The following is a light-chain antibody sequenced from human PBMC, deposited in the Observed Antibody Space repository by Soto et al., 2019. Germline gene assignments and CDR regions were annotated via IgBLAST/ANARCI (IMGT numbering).Light chain of an antibody. CDR1: QSLTSNY. CDR3: KQYGKS. Sequence: EIVLTQSPGTLSLSPGETATLSCRASQSLTSNYLAWYQQKPGQAPRLLIYAASSRATCIPDRFSGSGSGTDVTLTISRLEPEDSAVYCCKQYGKSFGGGTRVEI. J-gene: IGKJ4*01. V-gene: IGKV3-20*01. CDR2: AAS.